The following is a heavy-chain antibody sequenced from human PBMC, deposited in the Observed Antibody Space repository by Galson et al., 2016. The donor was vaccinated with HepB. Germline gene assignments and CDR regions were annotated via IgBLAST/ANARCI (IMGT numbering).Heavy chain of an antibody. Sequence: LRLSCAASGFTFSSYGMTWVRQVPGKGLEGVSSISSSTMYIFQADSVKGRFTISRDNAKNPLYLQMNSLRAEDTAVYFCARDRSSRVAYFDSWGQGTLVTVSS. D-gene: IGHD6-6*01. CDR3: ARDRSSRVAYFDS. V-gene: IGHV3-21*01. CDR2: ISSSTMYI. CDR1: GFTFSSYG. J-gene: IGHJ4*02.